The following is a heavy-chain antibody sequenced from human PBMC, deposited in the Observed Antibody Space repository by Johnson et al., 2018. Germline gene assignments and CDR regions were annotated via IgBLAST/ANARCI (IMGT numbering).Heavy chain of an antibody. CDR1: GFTFDDYA. J-gene: IGHJ3*02. V-gene: IGHV3-9*01. CDR3: AKSVGLDI. Sequence: VQSGRSLRLSCAASGFTFDDYAMHWVRQAPGKGLEWVSGISWNRGSIGYADSVKGRFTISRDNAKNSLYLQMNSLRAGDRALYYCAKSVGLDIWGQGTMVTVSS. CDR2: ISWNRGSI. D-gene: IGHD2-15*01.